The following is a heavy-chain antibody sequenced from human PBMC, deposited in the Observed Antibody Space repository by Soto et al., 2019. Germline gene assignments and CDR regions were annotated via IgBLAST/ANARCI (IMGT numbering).Heavy chain of an antibody. CDR1: GFTFSSYW. D-gene: IGHD6-25*01. V-gene: IGHV3-74*01. Sequence: EVQLVESGGGLVQPGGSLRLSCAASGFTFSSYWMHWVRQAPGKGLVWVSRINSDGSSTSYADSVKGRFTISRDNAKNTLYLQMNSLRAEDTAVYYCARGGEAAAFYYYYGMDVWGQGTTVTVSS. J-gene: IGHJ6*02. CDR3: ARGGEAAAFYYYYGMDV. CDR2: INSDGSST.